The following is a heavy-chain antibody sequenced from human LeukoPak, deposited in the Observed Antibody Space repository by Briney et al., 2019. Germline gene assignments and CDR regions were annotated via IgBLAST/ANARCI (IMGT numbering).Heavy chain of an antibody. CDR3: ARGFRGWYAEGFDY. D-gene: IGHD6-19*01. J-gene: IGHJ4*02. Sequence: PGESLRLSCAASGFTFTTYWMSWVRQAPGKGLEWVSSISISSNYKYYPDSLKGRFTISRDNAKNSLYLQMNSLRAEDTAVYYCARGFRGWYAEGFDYWGQGTVVTVSS. CDR2: ISISSNYK. V-gene: IGHV3-21*01. CDR1: GFTFTTYW.